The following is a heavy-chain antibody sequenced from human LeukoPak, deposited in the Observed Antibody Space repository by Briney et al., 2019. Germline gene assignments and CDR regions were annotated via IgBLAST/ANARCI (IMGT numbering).Heavy chain of an antibody. J-gene: IGHJ4*02. V-gene: IGHV3-33*01. D-gene: IGHD3-10*01. Sequence: GGSLRLSCAASGFTFSSYGMHWVRQAPGKGLEWVAVIWYDGSNKYYADSVKGRFTISRDNSKNTLYLQMNSLRAEDTAVYYCARGRRDYYGSGSYLSHFDYWGQGTPVTVSS. CDR2: IWYDGSNK. CDR3: ARGRRDYYGSGSYLSHFDY. CDR1: GFTFSSYG.